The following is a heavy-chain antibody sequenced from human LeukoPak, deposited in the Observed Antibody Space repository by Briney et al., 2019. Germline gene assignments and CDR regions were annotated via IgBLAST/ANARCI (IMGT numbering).Heavy chain of an antibody. V-gene: IGHV4-30-2*01. Sequence: SQTLSLTCTVSGGSISSGGYYWSWIRQPPGKGLEWIGYIYHSGSTYYNPSLKSRVTISVDRSKNQFSLKLSSVTAADTAVYYCARQGLRAGWFDPWGQGTLVTVSS. CDR1: GGSISSGGYY. J-gene: IGHJ5*02. CDR3: ARQGLRAGWFDP. CDR2: IYHSGST. D-gene: IGHD3-16*01.